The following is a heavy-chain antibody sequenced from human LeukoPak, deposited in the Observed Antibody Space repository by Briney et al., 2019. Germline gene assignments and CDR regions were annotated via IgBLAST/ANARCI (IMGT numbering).Heavy chain of an antibody. CDR3: ARGKGVGYSYGHLIDH. D-gene: IGHD5-18*01. CDR1: GGSIGRRSYY. Sequence: SETQSLTCTVSGGSIGRRSYYCGWIRQPPCKGLEWIGCTYYSGSTNYNPALKSRVTISVDTSKNHFSLKLNSVTAADTAMYYCARGKGVGYSYGHLIDHWGQGTLVTVSS. J-gene: IGHJ4*02. V-gene: IGHV4-61*03. CDR2: TYYSGST.